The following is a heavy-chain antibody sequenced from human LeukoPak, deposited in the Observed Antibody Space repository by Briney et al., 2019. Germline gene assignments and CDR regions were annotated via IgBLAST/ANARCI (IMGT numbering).Heavy chain of an antibody. CDR3: ARDYYGSGSYYPY. CDR2: IKQDGSEK. J-gene: IGHJ4*02. Sequence: GSLRLSCAASGFTFSSYWMSWVRPAPGKGLEWVANIKQDGSEKYYVDSVKGRFTISRDNAKNSLYLQMNSLRAEDTAVYYCARDYYGSGSYYPYWGQGTLVTVSS. D-gene: IGHD3-10*01. V-gene: IGHV3-7*03. CDR1: GFTFSSYW.